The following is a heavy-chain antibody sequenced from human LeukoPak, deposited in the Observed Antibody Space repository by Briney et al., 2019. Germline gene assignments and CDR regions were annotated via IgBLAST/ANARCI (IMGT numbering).Heavy chain of an antibody. V-gene: IGHV3-23*01. J-gene: IGHJ4*02. Sequence: GGSLRLSCAASGFIFSNYAMTWVRQAPGKGLEWVSSISGNVGSTYYIDSVKGRFTISRDNSKNTLFLQMNSLRAEDTGMYYCAKYGAPGWSGYCDYWGQGTLVTVSS. CDR3: AKYGAPGWSGYCDY. D-gene: IGHD4/OR15-4a*01. CDR1: GFIFSNYA. CDR2: ISGNVGST.